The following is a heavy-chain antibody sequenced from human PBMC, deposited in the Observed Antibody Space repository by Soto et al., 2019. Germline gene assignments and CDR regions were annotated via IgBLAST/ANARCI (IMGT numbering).Heavy chain of an antibody. J-gene: IGHJ5*02. D-gene: IGHD5-12*01. V-gene: IGHV4-59*01. CDR3: ARADYSGYDYVWFDP. CDR2: IYYSGST. Sequence: PSETLCLTCTVAGGSIRGYYWSWIRQPTGKGLEWIGYIYYSGSTNYNPSLKRRVTISVDTSKNQFSLKLSSVTAADTAVYYCARADYSGYDYVWFDPWGQGTLVTVSS. CDR1: GGSIRGYY.